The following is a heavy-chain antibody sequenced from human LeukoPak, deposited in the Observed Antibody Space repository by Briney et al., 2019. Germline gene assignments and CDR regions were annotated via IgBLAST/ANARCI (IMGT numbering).Heavy chain of an antibody. CDR3: ARHKAVAGSTFDY. CDR1: GGSISSYY. D-gene: IGHD6-19*01. Sequence: SEPLSLTCTVSGGSISSYYWSWIRQPPGEGLEWIGYIHYSGSTNYNPSLKSRVTISVDTSKNQFSLKLSSVTAADTAVYYCARHKAVAGSTFDYWGQGTLVTVSS. J-gene: IGHJ4*02. CDR2: IHYSGST. V-gene: IGHV4-59*08.